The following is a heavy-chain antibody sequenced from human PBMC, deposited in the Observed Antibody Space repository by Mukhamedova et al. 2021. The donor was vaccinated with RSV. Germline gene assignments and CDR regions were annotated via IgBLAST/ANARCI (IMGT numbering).Heavy chain of an antibody. J-gene: IGHJ4*02. D-gene: IGHD1-7*01. CDR2: ILSEESGGTV. V-gene: IGHV3-15*07. Sequence: MDWVRQAPGKGLEWVGRILSEESGGTVGYAAPVKGRFTISRDDSKNTLYLEMNSLKTEDTAAYYCATPTTWELRHYFDTWGQG. CDR3: ATPTTWELRHYFDT.